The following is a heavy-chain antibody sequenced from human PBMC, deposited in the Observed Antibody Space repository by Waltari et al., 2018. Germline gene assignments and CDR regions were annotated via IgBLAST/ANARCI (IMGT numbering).Heavy chain of an antibody. J-gene: IGHJ4*02. D-gene: IGHD4-4*01. CDR1: GESFYSYS. CDR2: ISHTGDT. V-gene: IGHV4-34*01. CDR3: ASRVGGITPLTV. Sequence: QVQLQQWGAGLLKPSETLSLTCAVYGESFYSYSWTWVRQAPGKGLQWIGEISHTGDTYYNASLKSRVTMLIDASKNQFSLKLRSVTAADAAIYYCASRVGGITPLTVWGQGTPVTVSS.